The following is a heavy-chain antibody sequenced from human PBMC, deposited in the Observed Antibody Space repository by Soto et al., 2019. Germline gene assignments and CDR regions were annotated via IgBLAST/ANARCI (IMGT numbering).Heavy chain of an antibody. CDR3: AKGGIQLWPYYFDY. V-gene: IGHV3-23*01. CDR2: ISGSGGSS. D-gene: IGHD5-18*01. CDR1: GFTLSSYA. Sequence: GASLRLPCAASGFTLSSYAMSWVRQAPGKGLEWVSAISGSGGSSYYADSVKGRFTIYRDNSKNPLYLQMNSQRAEDTAVYYCAKGGIQLWPYYFDYWGQGTLVTVSS. J-gene: IGHJ4*02.